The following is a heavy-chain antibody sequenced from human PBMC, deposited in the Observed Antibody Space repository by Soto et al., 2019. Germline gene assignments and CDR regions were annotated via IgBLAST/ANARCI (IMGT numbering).Heavy chain of an antibody. J-gene: IGHJ4*02. Sequence: VGSLRLSYAASGFTFSSYGMHWVRQAPGKGLEWVAVIWYDGSNKYYADSVKGRFTTSRDNSKNTLYLQMNSLRAEDTAVYYCAKVRCGGDCYARHFDYWGQGTLVTVSS. CDR1: GFTFSSYG. CDR2: IWYDGSNK. V-gene: IGHV3-33*06. CDR3: AKVRCGGDCYARHFDY. D-gene: IGHD2-21*02.